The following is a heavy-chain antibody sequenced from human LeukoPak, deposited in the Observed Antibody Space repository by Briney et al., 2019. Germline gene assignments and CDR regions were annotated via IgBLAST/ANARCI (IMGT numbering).Heavy chain of an antibody. Sequence: SGTLSLTCAVSGGSISSSNWWSWVRQPPGKGLEWIGSIYYSGSTYYNPSLKSRVTISVDTSKNQFSLKLSSVTAADTAVYYCARRPTLWFGVTYYYYYGMDVWGQGTTVTVSS. CDR1: GGSISSSNW. CDR2: IYYSGST. D-gene: IGHD3-10*01. CDR3: ARRPTLWFGVTYYYYYGMDV. J-gene: IGHJ6*02. V-gene: IGHV4-4*02.